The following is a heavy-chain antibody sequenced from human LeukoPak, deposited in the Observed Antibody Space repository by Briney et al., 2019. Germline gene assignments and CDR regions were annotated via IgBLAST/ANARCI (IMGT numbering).Heavy chain of an antibody. CDR2: IIPILGSA. D-gene: IGHD2/OR15-2a*01. V-gene: IGHV1-69*01. Sequence: SVEVSCKASGGTFRRYGFSWVRQAPGQGLEWMGGIIPILGSANYAQKFQGRVTITADEFTSTACMELSSPRSEDTAVYYCAREGEGWGDYFRYFQHWGQGTLVPVSS. CDR3: AREGEGWGDYFRYFQH. CDR1: GGTFRRYG. J-gene: IGHJ1*01.